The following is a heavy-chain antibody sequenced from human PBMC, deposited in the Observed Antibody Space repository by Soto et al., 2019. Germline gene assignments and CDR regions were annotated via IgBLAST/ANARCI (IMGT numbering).Heavy chain of an antibody. D-gene: IGHD4-17*01. V-gene: IGHV3-23*01. CDR2: ISGSGGST. J-gene: IGHJ4*02. CDR1: GFTFSSYA. CDR3: AKVPFNKARKETDNDYGDYPHDY. Sequence: GESLKISCAASGFTFSSYAMSWVRQAPGKGLEWVSAISGSGGSTYYADSVKGRFTISRDNSKNTLYLQMNSLRAEDTAVYYCAKVPFNKARKETDNDYGDYPHDYWGQGTLVTVSS.